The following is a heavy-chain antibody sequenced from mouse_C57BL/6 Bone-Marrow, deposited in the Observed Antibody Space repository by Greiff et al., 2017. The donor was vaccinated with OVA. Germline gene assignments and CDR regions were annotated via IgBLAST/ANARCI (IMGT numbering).Heavy chain of an antibody. Sequence: QVQLQQPGAELVKPGASVKLSCKASGYTFTSYWMQWVKQRPGQGLEWIGEIDPSDSYTNYNQKFKGKATLTVDTSSSTAYMQLSSLTSEDSAVYYCARRYYYSNSCDYWGQGTTLTVSS. CDR1: GYTFTSYW. CDR3: ARRYYYSNSCDY. J-gene: IGHJ2*01. CDR2: IDPSDSYT. D-gene: IGHD2-5*01. V-gene: IGHV1-50*01.